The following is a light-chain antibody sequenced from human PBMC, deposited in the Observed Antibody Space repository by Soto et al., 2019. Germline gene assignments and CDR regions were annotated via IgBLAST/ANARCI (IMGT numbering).Light chain of an antibody. V-gene: IGLV2-14*01. CDR3: NSYTSTGTLV. CDR2: EVR. J-gene: IGLJ3*02. Sequence: QSVLTQPASVSGSPGQSITISCTGTSSDIGGYNYVSWYQQYPGKAPKVIIYEVRNRPSGVSDRFSGSKSGNTASPTISGLHAEDEADYYCNSYTSTGTLVFGGGTKVTVL. CDR1: SSDIGGYNY.